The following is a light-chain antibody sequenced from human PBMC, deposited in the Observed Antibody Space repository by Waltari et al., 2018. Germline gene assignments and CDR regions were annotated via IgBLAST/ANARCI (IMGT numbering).Light chain of an antibody. CDR3: QQYYSIPPA. CDR1: QSVLYSSNNENY. V-gene: IGKV4-1*01. CDR2: WAS. J-gene: IGKJ2*01. Sequence: DIVMTQSPDSLAVSLGEGATINCKSGQSVLYSSNNENYLAWYQQKPGQPPKLLIYWASARTSGVPDRFSGSGSGTDFTLTISSLQAEDVAVYYCQQYYSIPPAFGQGTKLEIQ.